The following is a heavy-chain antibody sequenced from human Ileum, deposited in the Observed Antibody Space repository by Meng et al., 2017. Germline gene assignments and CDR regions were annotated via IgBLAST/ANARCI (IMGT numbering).Heavy chain of an antibody. V-gene: IGHV4-4*02. D-gene: IGHD1-26*01. CDR3: AREWSGSYRHFDY. CDR1: GGSITPSGW. Sequence: PALLKSAWTLARTCAVSGGSITPSGWWSWGRQTPGKGLEWIGEIHHSWSTNYNPSLKSRVTIAVDKSKNQFSLKLNSVTAADTAVYYCAREWSGSYRHFDYWGQGTLVTVSS. CDR2: IHHSWST. J-gene: IGHJ4*02.